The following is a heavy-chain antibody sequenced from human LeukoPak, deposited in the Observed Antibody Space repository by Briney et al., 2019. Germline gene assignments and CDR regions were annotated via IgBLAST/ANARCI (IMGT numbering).Heavy chain of an antibody. CDR2: ISYSGST. CDR3: ARQKWLVNFDY. J-gene: IGHJ4*02. V-gene: IGHV4-59*08. D-gene: IGHD6-19*01. CDR1: GDSISNYY. Sequence: PSETLSLTCTVSGDSISNYYWSWIRQPPGKGLEWIGYISYSGSTNYHPSLKSRVTISVDTSKNQFSLKLSSVTAADTAIYYCARQKWLVNFDYWGQGTLVTVSS.